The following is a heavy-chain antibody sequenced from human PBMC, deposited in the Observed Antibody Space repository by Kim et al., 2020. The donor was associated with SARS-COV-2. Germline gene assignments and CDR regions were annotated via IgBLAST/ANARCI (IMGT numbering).Heavy chain of an antibody. D-gene: IGHD3-9*01. CDR2: LNAGNGNT. CDR1: GYTFTSYA. Sequence: ASVKVSCKASGYTFTSYAMHWVRQAPGQRLEWMGWLNAGNGNTKYSQKFQGRVTTTRDTSASTAYLELSSLRSEETAVYYCARGYILRGYLFDYWGQGTLVTVSS. V-gene: IGHV1-3*01. CDR3: ARGYILRGYLFDY. J-gene: IGHJ4*02.